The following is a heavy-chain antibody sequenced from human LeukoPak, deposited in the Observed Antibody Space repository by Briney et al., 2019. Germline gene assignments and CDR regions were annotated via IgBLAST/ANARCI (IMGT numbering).Heavy chain of an antibody. Sequence: SVKVSCKASGGTFSSYAISWVRQAPGQGLEWMGRIIPIFGTANYAQKFQGRVTITTDESTSTAYMELSSLRSDDTAVNYCARDSHFKSGYYSHYYYYYYMDVWGKGTTVTVSS. CDR3: ARDSHFKSGYYSHYYYYYYMDV. D-gene: IGHD3-22*01. CDR1: GGTFSSYA. J-gene: IGHJ6*03. V-gene: IGHV1-69*05. CDR2: IIPIFGTA.